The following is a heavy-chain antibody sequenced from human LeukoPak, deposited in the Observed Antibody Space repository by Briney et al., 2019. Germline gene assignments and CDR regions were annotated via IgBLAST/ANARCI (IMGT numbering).Heavy chain of an antibody. Sequence: GASVKVSCKTSGYTFSDYYIHWIRQAPGQGLEWMGWISAYNGNTNYAQKLQGRVTMTTDTSTSTAYMELRSLRSDDTAVYYCARVEAGMTPSGGDYWGQGTLVTVSS. CDR3: ARVEAGMTPSGGDY. CDR1: GYTFSDYY. D-gene: IGHD1-14*01. J-gene: IGHJ4*02. CDR2: ISAYNGNT. V-gene: IGHV1-18*04.